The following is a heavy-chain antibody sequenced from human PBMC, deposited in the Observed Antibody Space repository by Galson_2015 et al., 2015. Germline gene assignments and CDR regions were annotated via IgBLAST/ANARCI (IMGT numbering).Heavy chain of an antibody. CDR2: ISSSSSYI. D-gene: IGHD3-9*01. CDR1: GFTFSSYR. J-gene: IGHJ4*02. Sequence: SLRLSCAASGFTFSSYRMNWVRQAPGKGLEWVSSISSSSSYIYYADSVKGRFTISRDNAKNSLYLQMNSLRAEDTAVYYCARETDYDILTGYYRIIDYWGQGTLVTVSS. V-gene: IGHV3-21*01. CDR3: ARETDYDILTGYYRIIDY.